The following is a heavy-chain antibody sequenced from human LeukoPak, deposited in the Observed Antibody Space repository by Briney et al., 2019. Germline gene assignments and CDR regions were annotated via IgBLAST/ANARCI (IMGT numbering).Heavy chain of an antibody. CDR3: ARDGYNSPGPTLDP. Sequence: ASVKASCKASDYTFTSYGISWVRQAPGQGLEWIGWISAYNGNTNYVQQFQGRVTMTADTSTSTAYMELRSLRSDDTAVYYCARDGYNSPGPTLDPWGQGTLVTVSS. J-gene: IGHJ5*02. CDR2: ISAYNGNT. D-gene: IGHD6-19*01. CDR1: DYTFTSYG. V-gene: IGHV1-18*01.